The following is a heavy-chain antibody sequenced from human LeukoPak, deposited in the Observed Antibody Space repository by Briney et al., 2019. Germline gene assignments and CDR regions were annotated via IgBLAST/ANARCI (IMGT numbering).Heavy chain of an antibody. V-gene: IGHV3-72*01. CDR1: GFTFSDHY. D-gene: IGHD3-22*01. CDR3: VSVFEYVSSGQKYFDH. Sequence: GGSLRLSCAASGFTFSDHYMHWVRQTPGKGLEWVGRSRNKAKRYTTDYAAPVKGRFTISRDDSKNSVYLQMNSFNTDDTAVYYCVSVFEYVSSGQKYFDHWGQGTLVAVSS. J-gene: IGHJ4*02. CDR2: SRNKAKRYTT.